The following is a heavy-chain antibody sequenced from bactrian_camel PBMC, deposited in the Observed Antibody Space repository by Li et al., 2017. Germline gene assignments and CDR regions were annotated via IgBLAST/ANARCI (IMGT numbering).Heavy chain of an antibody. CDR2: IAPATGTT. CDR3: AADKCDDWKVAGASYKY. V-gene: IGHV3S54*01. D-gene: IGHD1*01. Sequence: HVQLVESGGGSVNAGGSLTLSCAASGSGYVSGTACMGWFRQVPGKEREGVAAIAPATGTTFYSDSVKGRFTISKDNTKTTLYLQMNSLKPEDTAMYYCAADKCDDWKVAGASYKYWGQETQVTVS. CDR1: GSGYVSGTAC. J-gene: IGHJ4*01.